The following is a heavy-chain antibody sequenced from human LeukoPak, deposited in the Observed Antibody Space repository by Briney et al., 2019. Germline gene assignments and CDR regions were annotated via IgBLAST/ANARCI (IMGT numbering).Heavy chain of an antibody. J-gene: IGHJ4*02. CDR2: ISGSGGST. Sequence: GGSLRLSCAASGFTVSSNYMSWVRQAPGKGLEWVSAISGSGGSTYYADSVKGRFTISRDNSKNTLYLQMNSLRAEDTAVYYCARRSKSSAIWYYFDYWGQGTLVTVSS. CDR1: GFTVSSNY. CDR3: ARRSKSSAIWYYFDY. D-gene: IGHD6-25*01. V-gene: IGHV3-23*01.